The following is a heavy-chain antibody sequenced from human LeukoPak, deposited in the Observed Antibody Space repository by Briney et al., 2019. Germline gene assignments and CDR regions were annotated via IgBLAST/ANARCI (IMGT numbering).Heavy chain of an antibody. Sequence: PSETLSLTCTVSGGSLSTYYWSWIRQPPGKGLEWIGYIYYSGSTNYNPSLKSRVTISVDTSKNQFSLKLSSETAADTAVYYCARGGSYFGYWGQGTLVTVSS. D-gene: IGHD1-26*01. CDR3: ARGGSYFGY. CDR1: GGSLSTYY. J-gene: IGHJ4*02. V-gene: IGHV4-59*01. CDR2: IYYSGST.